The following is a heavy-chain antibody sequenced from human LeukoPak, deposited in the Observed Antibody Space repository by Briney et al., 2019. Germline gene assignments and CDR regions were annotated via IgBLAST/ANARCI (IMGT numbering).Heavy chain of an antibody. D-gene: IGHD6-19*01. CDR1: GVSISSSSYY. V-gene: IGHV4-39*07. Sequence: PSETLSLTRTVSGVSISSSSYYWGWIRQPPGKGLEWIGSIYYSGSTYYNPSLKSRVTISVDTSKNQFSLKLSSVTAADTAVYYCARENLDSSGWSYYYYYYYMDVWGKGTTVTVSS. J-gene: IGHJ6*03. CDR3: ARENLDSSGWSYYYYYYYMDV. CDR2: IYYSGST.